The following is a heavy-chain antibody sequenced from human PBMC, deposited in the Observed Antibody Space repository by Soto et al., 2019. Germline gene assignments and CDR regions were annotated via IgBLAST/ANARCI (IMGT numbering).Heavy chain of an antibody. CDR3: AKXGSAYCSGGSCYHPFDY. D-gene: IGHD2-15*01. CDR2: ISGSGGGT. V-gene: IGHV3-23*01. J-gene: IGHJ4*02. Sequence: GGSLRLSCAASGFIFSTYAMSWVRQAPGKGLEWVSTISGSGGGTYYADSVKGRFTISRDNSKNTLYLQMNGLRAEDTAVYYCAKXGSAYCSGGSCYHPFDYWGQGTQVTVSS. CDR1: GFIFSTYA.